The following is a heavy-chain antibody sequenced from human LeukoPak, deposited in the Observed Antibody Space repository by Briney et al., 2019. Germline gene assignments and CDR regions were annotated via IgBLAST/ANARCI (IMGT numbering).Heavy chain of an antibody. CDR1: GFTFSSYG. J-gene: IGHJ4*02. Sequence: PGGSLRLSXAASGFTFSSYGMHWVRQAPGKGMEWVAFIRYDGSNKYYADSVKGRFTISRDNSKNTLYLQMNSLRAEDTAVYYCAKGSGDGHNLDYWGQGTLVTVSS. CDR2: IRYDGSNK. CDR3: AKGSGDGHNLDY. D-gene: IGHD5-24*01. V-gene: IGHV3-30*02.